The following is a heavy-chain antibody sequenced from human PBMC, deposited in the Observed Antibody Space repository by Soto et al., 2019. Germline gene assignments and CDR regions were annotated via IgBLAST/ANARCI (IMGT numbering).Heavy chain of an antibody. V-gene: IGHV1-3*01. CDR2: INAANGNT. CDR3: ARSGGLDD. D-gene: IGHD3-10*01. Sequence: QVQLVQSGAEVKKPGASVEVSCKASGYSFTSYAIHWVRQAPGQGLECMGWINAANGNTRYSQKFQGRVTITRDTSATTAYMDLSSLTSEDTAVYYCARSGGLDDWGQGTLITVSS. CDR1: GYSFTSYA. J-gene: IGHJ4*02.